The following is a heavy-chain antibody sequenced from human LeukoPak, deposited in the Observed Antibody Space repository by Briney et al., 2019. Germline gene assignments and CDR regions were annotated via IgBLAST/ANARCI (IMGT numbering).Heavy chain of an antibody. Sequence: SQTLSLTCAISGDGVSSNSAAWNWIRQSPSRGLEWLGRTYYRAKWYNDYAVSVKSRITINPDTSKNQFSLQLNSVTPEDTAVYYCAREPRRDGYNFDWYFDLWGRGTLVTVSS. J-gene: IGHJ2*01. V-gene: IGHV6-1*01. CDR1: GDGVSSNSAA. CDR2: TYYRAKWYN. D-gene: IGHD5-24*01. CDR3: AREPRRDGYNFDWYFDL.